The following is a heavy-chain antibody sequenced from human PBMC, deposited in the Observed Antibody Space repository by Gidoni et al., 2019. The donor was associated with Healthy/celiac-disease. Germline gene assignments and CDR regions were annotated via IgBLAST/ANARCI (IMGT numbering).Heavy chain of an antibody. J-gene: IGHJ5*02. Sequence: QVQLQESGQGLATPSQTLSLTCTVYGGSNSSGGSYWSWIRQHPGKGLEWIGYIYYSGRTCYNPSLKSRFTISVDTSKNQFSLKLNSVTATDTAVYYCAKAGGIYGFQPSGWFDPWGQGTLVTVSS. CDR3: AKAGGIYGFQPSGWFDP. CDR1: GGSNSSGGSY. V-gene: IGHV4-31*03. D-gene: IGHD3-10*01. CDR2: IYYSGRT.